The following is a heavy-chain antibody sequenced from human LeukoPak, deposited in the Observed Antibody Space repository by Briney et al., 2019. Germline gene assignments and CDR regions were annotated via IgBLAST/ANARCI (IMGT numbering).Heavy chain of an antibody. J-gene: IGHJ4*02. D-gene: IGHD3-3*01. Sequence: ASVKVSCKASGYAFSFYGINWVRQAPGQGLEWMGFISVNNGNTHYAGKFQGRVTMATDTSTSTAYLEVRSLRSDDTAVYYCQRITIFGVVIDFDYWGPGTLVTVSS. CDR3: QRITIFGVVIDFDY. V-gene: IGHV1-18*01. CDR1: GYAFSFYG. CDR2: ISVNNGNT.